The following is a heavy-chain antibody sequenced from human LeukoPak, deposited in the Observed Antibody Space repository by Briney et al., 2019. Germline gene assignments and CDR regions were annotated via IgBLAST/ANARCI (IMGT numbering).Heavy chain of an antibody. D-gene: IGHD3-3*01. V-gene: IGHV4-4*07. Sequence: SETLSLTCTVSGGSISSYYWSWIRQPAGKGLEWIGRIYTSGSTNYNPSLKSRVTMSVDTSKNQFSLKLSSVTAADTAVYYCARWGTRFGVVTNNYFDYWGQGTLVTVSS. CDR1: GGSISSYY. CDR3: ARWGTRFGVVTNNYFDY. J-gene: IGHJ4*02. CDR2: IYTSGST.